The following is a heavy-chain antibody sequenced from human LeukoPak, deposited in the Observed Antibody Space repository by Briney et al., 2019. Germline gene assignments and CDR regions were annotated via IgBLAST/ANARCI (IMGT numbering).Heavy chain of an antibody. Sequence: SSETLSLTCTVSGGSISSSSYYWGWLRQPPGKGLEWIGSIYYSGSTYYNPSLKSRVTISVDTSKNQFSLKLSSVTAADTAVYYCARTIGYRRQSSFDYWGQGTLVTVSS. CDR3: ARTIGYRRQSSFDY. J-gene: IGHJ4*02. CDR1: GGSISSSSYY. D-gene: IGHD5-18*01. V-gene: IGHV4-39*01. CDR2: IYYSGST.